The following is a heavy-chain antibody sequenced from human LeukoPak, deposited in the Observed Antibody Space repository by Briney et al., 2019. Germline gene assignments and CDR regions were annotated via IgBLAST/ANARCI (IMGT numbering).Heavy chain of an antibody. CDR2: FYYGGSS. Sequence: PSETLSLTCTLSVDSICITSDYCGWLRQPPGKGLEWIGRFYYGGSSYYNPSRKSRLTISEHTSKNLFFLKWKSVSAADTAVYYCARQTRTTVTSFNYWGKGTQVTV. V-gene: IGHV4-39*01. D-gene: IGHD4-17*01. CDR3: ARQTRTTVTSFNY. J-gene: IGHJ1*01. CDR1: VDSICITSDY.